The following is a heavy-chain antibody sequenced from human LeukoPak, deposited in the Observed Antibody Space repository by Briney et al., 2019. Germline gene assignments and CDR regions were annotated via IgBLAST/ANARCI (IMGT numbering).Heavy chain of an antibody. Sequence: SETLSLTCTVSGGSISSSSYYWGWIRQPPGKGLEWIGSIYYSGSTYYNPSLKSRVTISVDTSKNQFSLKLSSVTAADTAVYYCARHDDYGGNSGSLYAFDIWGQGTMVTVSS. V-gene: IGHV4-39*01. CDR3: ARHDDYGGNSGSLYAFDI. J-gene: IGHJ3*02. D-gene: IGHD4-23*01. CDR1: GGSISSSSYY. CDR2: IYYSGST.